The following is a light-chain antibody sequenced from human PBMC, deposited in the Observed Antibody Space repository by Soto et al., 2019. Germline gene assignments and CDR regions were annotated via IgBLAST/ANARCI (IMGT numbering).Light chain of an antibody. J-gene: IGKJ1*01. CDR2: RAS. CDR1: QSISSW. Sequence: DIQMTQSPSTLSASVGDRVIITCRASQSISSWLAWYQQKPGKAPNLLIYRASTLKSGIPSRFSGRGSGTEFTLTISSLPPDDFATYFCQQYDRASWTFGPGTKVEIK. V-gene: IGKV1-5*03. CDR3: QQYDRASWT.